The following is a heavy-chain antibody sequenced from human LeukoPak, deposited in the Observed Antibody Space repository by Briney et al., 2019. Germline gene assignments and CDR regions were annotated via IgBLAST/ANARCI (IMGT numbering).Heavy chain of an antibody. V-gene: IGHV3-11*01. D-gene: IGHD2-8*02. CDR2: ISSSGSTI. CDR3: ATYRQVLLPFES. CDR1: GFTFSDYY. J-gene: IGHJ4*02. Sequence: GGSLRLSCAASGFTFSDYYMSWIRQAPGKGLEWVSYISSSGSTIYYADSVKGRFTISRDNAKNSLYLQMNSLRAEDTAVYYCATYRQVLLPFESWGQGTLVTVSS.